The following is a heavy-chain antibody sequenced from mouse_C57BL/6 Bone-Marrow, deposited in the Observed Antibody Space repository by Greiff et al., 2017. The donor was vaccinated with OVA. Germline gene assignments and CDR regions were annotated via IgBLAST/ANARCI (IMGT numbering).Heavy chain of an antibody. Sequence: QVQLQQSGPELVKPGASVKLSCKASGYTFTSYDINWVKQRPGQGLEWIGWIYPRDGSTTYNEKFKGKATLTVDTSSSTAYMELHSLTSEDSAVYFCARWGGADYWGQGTTLTVSS. CDR3: ARWGGADY. CDR2: IYPRDGST. V-gene: IGHV1-85*01. J-gene: IGHJ2*01. CDR1: GYTFTSYD.